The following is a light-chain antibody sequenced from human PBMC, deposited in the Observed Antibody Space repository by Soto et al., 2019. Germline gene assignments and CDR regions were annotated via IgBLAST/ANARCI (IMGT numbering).Light chain of an antibody. Sequence: EMVLTQSPGSLSLSPGERATLSCRASQSVDSSFFSWYQQKPVQPPRLLIYGASNRATGIPDRVSGSVSGTDFTLTISRLEPEDFAVYYCQQYGSSVTFGQGTKVEIK. V-gene: IGKV3-20*01. CDR3: QQYGSSVT. CDR2: GAS. CDR1: QSVDSSF. J-gene: IGKJ1*01.